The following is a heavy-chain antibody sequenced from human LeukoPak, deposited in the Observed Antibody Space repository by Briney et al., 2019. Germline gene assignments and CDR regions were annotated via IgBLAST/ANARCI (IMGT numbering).Heavy chain of an antibody. CDR3: AQGAYYFDY. V-gene: IGHV3-48*01. CDR2: ISSGSTI. Sequence: GGSLRLSCAASGFTFSSYTMNWVRQAPGKGLEWVSSISSGSTIYYADSVKGRFTISRDNAKNSLYLQVNSLRAEDTAVYYCAQGAYYFDYWGQGTLVTVSS. CDR1: GFTFSSYT. J-gene: IGHJ4*02. D-gene: IGHD1-26*01.